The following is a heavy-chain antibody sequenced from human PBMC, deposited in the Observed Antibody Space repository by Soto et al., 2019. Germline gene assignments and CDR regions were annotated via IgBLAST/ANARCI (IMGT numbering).Heavy chain of an antibody. CDR1: GGTFSSYT. J-gene: IGHJ6*03. V-gene: IGHV1-69*08. D-gene: IGHD1-1*01. CDR2: IIPILGIA. CDR3: ARDLEYYYYMDV. Sequence: QVQLVQSGAEVKKPGSSVNVSCKASGGTFSSYTISWVRQAPGQGLEWMGRIIPILGIANYAQKFQGRVTITADKSTSRAYMELSSLSSEDTAVYYCARDLEYYYYMDVWGKGTTVTVSS.